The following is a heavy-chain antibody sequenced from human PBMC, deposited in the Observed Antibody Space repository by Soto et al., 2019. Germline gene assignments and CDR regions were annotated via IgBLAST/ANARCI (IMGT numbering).Heavy chain of an antibody. Sequence: SGPTLVNPTQPLTLTCTFSGFSLSTSGVAVGWIRQAPRKAPEWLAFIFWDDDKRYSPSLENRLTITKDTSKNQVVLTMTNMDPVDTATYYCARIFDFWSGYYFPYWGRGTLVPSPQ. CDR3: ARIFDFWSGYYFPY. CDR2: IFWDDDK. V-gene: IGHV2-5*02. J-gene: IGHJ4*02. CDR1: GFSLSTSGVA. D-gene: IGHD3-3*01.